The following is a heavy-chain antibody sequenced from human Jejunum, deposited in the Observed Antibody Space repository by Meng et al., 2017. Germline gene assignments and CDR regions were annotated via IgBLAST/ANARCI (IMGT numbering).Heavy chain of an antibody. CDR1: GVSLSSTGVS. CDR2: IYWDDDK. V-gene: IGHV2-5*02. D-gene: IGHD2-15*01. CDR3: THRREDPRSAFYYLDY. J-gene: IGHJ4*02. Sequence: QITLKESGPTLVKPTQTLTLTCSFPGVSLSSTGVSVGWIRQPPGKALEWLALIYWDDDKRYNPSLMSRLTITKDTSMNHVVLTMTNIDPVDTGTYYCTHRREDPRSAFYYLDYWGRGTLVTVSS.